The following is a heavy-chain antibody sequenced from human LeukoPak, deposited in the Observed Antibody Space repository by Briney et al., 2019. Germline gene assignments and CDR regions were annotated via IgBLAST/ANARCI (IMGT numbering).Heavy chain of an antibody. V-gene: IGHV6-1*01. J-gene: IGHJ5*02. D-gene: IGHD1-26*01. CDR3: ARGGGSYYH. Sequence: QTLSLTCAIPGDKVCSNSTAWNWIRQSQSRDLEWLGRTYYKSKWYYDYAVSVKSRITINPDTTKNQFSLQLNSVTPEDTAVYYCARGGGSYYHWGQGTLVTVSS. CDR2: TYYKSKWYY. CDR1: GDKVCSNSTA.